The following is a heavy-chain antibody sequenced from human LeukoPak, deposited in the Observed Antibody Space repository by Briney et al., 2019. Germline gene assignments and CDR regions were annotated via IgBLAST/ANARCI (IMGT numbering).Heavy chain of an antibody. CDR1: GGSFSGYY. D-gene: IGHD5-18*01. CDR3: ARECGYGYEAQTFDY. V-gene: IGHV4-34*01. Sequence: SETLSLTCAVYGGSFSGYYWSWIRQPPGKGLEWIGEINHSGSTNYNPSLKSRVTISVDTSKNQFSLKLSSVTAADTAVYYCARECGYGYEAQTFDYWGQGTLVTVSS. J-gene: IGHJ4*02. CDR2: INHSGST.